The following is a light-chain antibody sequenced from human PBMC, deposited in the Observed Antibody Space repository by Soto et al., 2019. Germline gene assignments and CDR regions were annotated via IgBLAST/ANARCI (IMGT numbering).Light chain of an antibody. CDR3: SSYAGSNIPVV. J-gene: IGLJ2*01. V-gene: IGLV2-8*01. CDR1: SSDVGGYNC. Sequence: QSVLTQPPSASGSPGQLVTISCTGTSSDVGGYNCVSWYQQHPGKAPKLMIYEVSKRPSGVPDRFSGSKSGNTASLTVSGLQAEDEADYYCSSYAGSNIPVVFGGGTKLTVL. CDR2: EVS.